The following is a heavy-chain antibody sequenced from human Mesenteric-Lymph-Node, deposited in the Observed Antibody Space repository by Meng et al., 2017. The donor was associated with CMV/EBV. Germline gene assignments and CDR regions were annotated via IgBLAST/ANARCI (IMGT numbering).Heavy chain of an antibody. V-gene: IGHV1-2*02. CDR3: ARALYSSSLYYYYYGMDV. D-gene: IGHD6-6*01. CDR2: INSYSGNT. Sequence: ASVKVSCKASGYTFSDYYMHWVRQAPGQGLEWMGWINSYSGNTDYAQKFQGRVTMTKDTSISTAYMELSRLRSEDTAVYYCARALYSSSLYYYYYGMDVWGQGTTVTVSS. J-gene: IGHJ6*02. CDR1: GYTFSDYY.